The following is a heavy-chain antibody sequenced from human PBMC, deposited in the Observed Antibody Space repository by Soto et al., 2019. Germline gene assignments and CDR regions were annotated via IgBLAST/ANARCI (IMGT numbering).Heavy chain of an antibody. D-gene: IGHD1-1*01. V-gene: IGHV6-1*01. CDR2: TYYYRSKWYN. CDR1: GDSVSSNHCA. CDR3: ARDDGPRTTRRFDR. J-gene: IGHJ4*02. Sequence: QTLSLTCAISGDSVSSNHCAWNWIRQSPSRGLEWLGRTYYYRSKWYNDYAESVKGRISINPDTSKNQFSLRLDFVTPDDTAMYYCARDDGPRTTRRFDRWGQGNLLTVSS.